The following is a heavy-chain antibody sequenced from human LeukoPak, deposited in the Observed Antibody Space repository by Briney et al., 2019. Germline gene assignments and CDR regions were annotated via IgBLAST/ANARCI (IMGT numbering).Heavy chain of an antibody. V-gene: IGHV3-30*03. J-gene: IGHJ4*02. CDR3: ARDYCSGGSCYSGDY. D-gene: IGHD2-15*01. CDR2: ISYDGSNK. Sequence: GGSLRLSCAASGFTFSIYGMHWVRQAPGKGLEWVAVISYDGSNKYYADSVKGRFTISRDNSKNTLHLQMNSLRAEDTAVYYCARDYCSGGSCYSGDYWGQGTLVTVSS. CDR1: GFTFSIYG.